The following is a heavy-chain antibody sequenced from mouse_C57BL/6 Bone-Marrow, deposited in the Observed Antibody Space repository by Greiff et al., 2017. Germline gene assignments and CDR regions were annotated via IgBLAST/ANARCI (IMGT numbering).Heavy chain of an antibody. CDR3: ARNYGSSFTAGFAY. CDR2: ISYDGSN. Sequence: VQLKQSGPGLVKPSPSLSLTCSVTGYSITSGYYWNWIRQFPGNKLEWMGYISYDGSNNYNPSLKNRISITRDTSKNQFFLKLNSVTTEDTATYYCARNYGSSFTAGFAYWGQGTLVTVSA. J-gene: IGHJ3*01. V-gene: IGHV3-6*01. CDR1: GYSITSGYY. D-gene: IGHD1-1*01.